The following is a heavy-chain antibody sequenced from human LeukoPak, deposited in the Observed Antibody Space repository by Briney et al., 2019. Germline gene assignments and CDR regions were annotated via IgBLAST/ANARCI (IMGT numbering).Heavy chain of an antibody. CDR2: ISGSGGSI. V-gene: IGHV3-23*01. D-gene: IGHD2-2*01. CDR1: GFPFSSYA. CDR3: ASQLLQYYFDY. J-gene: IGHJ4*02. Sequence: PGGSLRLSCAASGFPFSSYAMSWVRQAPGKGLEWVSAISGSGGSIYYADSVKGRFTISRDNSKNTLYLQMNSLRAEDTAVYYCASQLLQYYFDYWGQGTLVTVSS.